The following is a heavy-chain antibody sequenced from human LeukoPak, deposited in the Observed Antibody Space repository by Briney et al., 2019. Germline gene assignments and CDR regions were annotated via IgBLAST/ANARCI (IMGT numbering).Heavy chain of an antibody. Sequence: TGGSLRLSCAASGFTFSSYRMNWVRQAPGKGLVWAPPISGSGGSTYYADPVKGRFTISRDNSKNTLYLQMNSLRAEDTAVYYCAKRRGLELLYYYYMDVWGKGTTVTVSS. CDR1: GFTFSSYR. V-gene: IGHV3-23*01. CDR3: AKRRGLELLYYYYMDV. D-gene: IGHD1-7*01. CDR2: ISGSGGST. J-gene: IGHJ6*03.